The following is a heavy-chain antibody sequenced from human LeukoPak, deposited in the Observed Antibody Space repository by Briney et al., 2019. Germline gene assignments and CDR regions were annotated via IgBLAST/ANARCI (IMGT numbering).Heavy chain of an antibody. D-gene: IGHD6-19*01. CDR2: VNPNSGGT. Sequence: ASVKVSCKASAYTFTDYYVHWVRQAPGQGPEWMGRVNPNSGGTHYAQKFQDRVTMTRDTSISTVYMELSSLRSDDTAVYYCARDAVPGRAEYYFDYWGPGTLVTVSS. V-gene: IGHV1-2*06. CDR1: AYTFTDYY. CDR3: ARDAVPGRAEYYFDY. J-gene: IGHJ4*02.